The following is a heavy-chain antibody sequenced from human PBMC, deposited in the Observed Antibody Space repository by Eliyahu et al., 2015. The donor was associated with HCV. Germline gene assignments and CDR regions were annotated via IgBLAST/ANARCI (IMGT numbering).Heavy chain of an antibody. CDR2: ISGSGGST. Sequence: EVQLLESGGGLVQPGGSLRLSCAASGFTFSSYAMSWVPPGPGEGAGGVSAISGSGGSTYYADSVKGRFTISRDNSKNTLYLQMNSLRAEDTAVYYCAKTRDYGDYPSDYWGQGTLVTVSS. CDR3: AKTRDYGDYPSDY. J-gene: IGHJ4*02. V-gene: IGHV3-23*01. D-gene: IGHD4-17*01. CDR1: GFTFSSYA.